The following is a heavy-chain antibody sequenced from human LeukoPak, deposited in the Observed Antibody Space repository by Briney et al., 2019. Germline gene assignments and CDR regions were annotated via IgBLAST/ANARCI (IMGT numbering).Heavy chain of an antibody. J-gene: IGHJ4*02. CDR3: ARGPIRGYSYGPPRY. D-gene: IGHD5-18*01. CDR1: GGSISNYH. Sequence: SETLSLTCTVSGGSISNYHWSWIRQPAGKGLEWIGRIYSSGSTSYNPSLKSRVTMSVDTSRNLFSLKLSSVTAADTAVYYCARGPIRGYSYGPPRYWGQGTLVTVSS. CDR2: IYSSGST. V-gene: IGHV4-4*07.